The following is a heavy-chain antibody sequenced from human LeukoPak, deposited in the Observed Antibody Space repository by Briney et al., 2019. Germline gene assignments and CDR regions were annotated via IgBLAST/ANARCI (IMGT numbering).Heavy chain of an antibody. CDR3: ASQGVVPNTAGWCFDL. V-gene: IGHV4-39*01. CDR1: DVPISSTEQF. Sequence: PSETLSLTCIVSDVPISSTEQFWGRIRQPPGQGLEWHGSFYYTGTIFYSPSLESRGTISIDTSKNQFSLKIRSVTAADTAVYYYASQGVVPNTAGWCFDLWGRGALVTVSS. D-gene: IGHD3-10*01. CDR2: FYYTGTI. J-gene: IGHJ2*01.